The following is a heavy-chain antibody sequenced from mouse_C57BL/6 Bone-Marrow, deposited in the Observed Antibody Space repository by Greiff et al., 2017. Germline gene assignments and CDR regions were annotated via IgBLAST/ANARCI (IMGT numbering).Heavy chain of an antibody. J-gene: IGHJ3*01. V-gene: IGHV1-15*01. CDR1: GYTFTDYE. CDR3: TRRFLTTVVAPGFAY. D-gene: IGHD1-1*01. Sequence: QVQLKQSGAELVRPGASVTLSCKASGYTFTDYEMHWVKQTPVHGLEWIGAIDPETGGTAYNQKFKGKAILTADKSSSTAYMELRSLTSEDSAVYYCTRRFLTTVVAPGFAYWGQGTLVTVSA. CDR2: IDPETGGT.